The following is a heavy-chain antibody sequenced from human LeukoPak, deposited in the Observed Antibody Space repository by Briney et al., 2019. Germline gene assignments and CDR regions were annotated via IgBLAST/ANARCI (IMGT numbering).Heavy chain of an antibody. Sequence: GGSLRLSCAASGFTFSSYSMNWVRQAPGKGLEWVSSISSSSSYIYYADSVKGRFTISRDNAKNSLYLQMNSLRAEDTAVYYCARDLFGTRRSMDVWGQGTTVTVSS. CDR2: ISSSSSYI. V-gene: IGHV3-21*01. D-gene: IGHD3-3*01. J-gene: IGHJ6*02. CDR1: GFTFSSYS. CDR3: ARDLFGTRRSMDV.